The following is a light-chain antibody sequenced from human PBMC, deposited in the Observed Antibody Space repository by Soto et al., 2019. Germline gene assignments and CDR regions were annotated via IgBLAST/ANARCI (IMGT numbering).Light chain of an antibody. V-gene: IGLV2-14*01. CDR1: SSDVGGYKY. Sequence: QSALTQPASVSGPPGQSITISCTGTSSDVGGYKYVSWYQQHPGTAPKLMIYEVNNRPSGVSNRLSGSKSGNTASLTISGIQAEDEADYYCSSYTSSNTWVFGGGTKLTVL. J-gene: IGLJ3*02. CDR2: EVN. CDR3: SSYTSSNTWV.